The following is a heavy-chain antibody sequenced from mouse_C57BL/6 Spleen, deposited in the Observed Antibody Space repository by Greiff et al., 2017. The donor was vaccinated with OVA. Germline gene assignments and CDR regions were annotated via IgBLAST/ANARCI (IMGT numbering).Heavy chain of an antibody. CDR2: IYPRDGST. V-gene: IGHV1-78*01. D-gene: IGHD1-1*01. CDR3: ARSDYYGSSHPYYFDY. CDR1: GYTFTDHT. J-gene: IGHJ2*01. Sequence: VQLQQSDAELVKPGASVKISCKVSGYTFTDHTIHWMKQRPEQGLEWIGYIYPRDGSTKYNEKFKGKATLTADKSSSTAYMQLNSLTSEDSAVYCCARSDYYGSSHPYYFDYWGQGTTLTVSS.